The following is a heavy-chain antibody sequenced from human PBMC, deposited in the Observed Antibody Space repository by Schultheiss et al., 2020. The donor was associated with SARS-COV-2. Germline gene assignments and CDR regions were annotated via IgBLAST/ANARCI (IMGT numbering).Heavy chain of an antibody. D-gene: IGHD6-19*01. J-gene: IGHJ4*02. CDR1: GYTLTELS. Sequence: ASVKVSCKVSGYTLTELSMHWVRQAPGKGLEWMGGFDPEDGETIYAQKFQGRVTMTEDTSTDTAYMELSSLRSEDTAVYYCARDLRSSGWYRAGYYFDYWGQGTLVTVSS. CDR3: ARDLRSSGWYRAGYYFDY. CDR2: FDPEDGET. V-gene: IGHV1-24*01.